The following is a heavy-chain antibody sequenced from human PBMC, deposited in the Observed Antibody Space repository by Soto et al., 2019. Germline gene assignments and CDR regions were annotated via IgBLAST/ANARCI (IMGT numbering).Heavy chain of an antibody. CDR1: GGTFTTYS. D-gene: IGHD3-3*01. Sequence: QVQLVQSGAEVKKPGSSVQVSCKASGGTFTTYSFIWVRQAPGQGLEWLGSVIPSIESPNYAQKFQDRVTISADESTRTALRQLSSLSSDDTAAYFCARVSEEWSNLGFFDSWGQGTLVTVSS. CDR2: VIPSIESP. J-gene: IGHJ4*02. CDR3: ARVSEEWSNLGFFDS. V-gene: IGHV1-69*18.